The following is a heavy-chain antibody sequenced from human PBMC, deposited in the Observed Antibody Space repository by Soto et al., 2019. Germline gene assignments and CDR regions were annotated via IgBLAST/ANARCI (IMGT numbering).Heavy chain of an antibody. CDR1: GGSFRNHA. V-gene: IGHV1-69*01. CDR2: IVPIFGTP. D-gene: IGHD2-21*01. CDR3: ASSILRRDVGFVDLSNFELPYYYYDMAV. Sequence: QVQLVQSGSEVKKPGSSVKVSCKASGGSFRNHAMSWVRQAPGQGLVWMGAIVPIFGTPDYAQKFQGRVTITADESTITAYMEVSRLRFEDTAVYYCASSILRRDVGFVDLSNFELPYYYYDMAVWGQGTTVTVSS. J-gene: IGHJ6*02.